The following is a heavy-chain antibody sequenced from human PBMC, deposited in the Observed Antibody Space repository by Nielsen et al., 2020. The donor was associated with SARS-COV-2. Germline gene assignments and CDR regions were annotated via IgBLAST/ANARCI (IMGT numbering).Heavy chain of an antibody. CDR1: GGSISSGGYY. CDR3: ATLPAPTIFGVVNGIDY. V-gene: IGHV4-31*03. J-gene: IGHJ4*02. Sequence: SETLSLTCTVSGGSISSGGYYWSWIRQHPGKGLEWIGYIYYSGSTYYNPSLKSRVTISVDTSKNQFSLKLSSVTAADTAVYYCATLPAPTIFGVVNGIDYWGQGTLVTVSS. CDR2: IYYSGST. D-gene: IGHD3-3*01.